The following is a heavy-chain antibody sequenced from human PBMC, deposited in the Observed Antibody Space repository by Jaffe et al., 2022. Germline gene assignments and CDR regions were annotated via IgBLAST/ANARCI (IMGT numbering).Heavy chain of an antibody. Sequence: QVQLQESGPGLVKPSETLSLTCTVSGGSISSYYWSWIRQPPGKGLEWIGYIYYSGSTNYNPSLKSRVTISVDTSKNQFSLKLSSVTAADTAVYYCARVGGGDYDGYFQHWGQGTLVTVSS. D-gene: IGHD4-17*01. CDR1: GGSISSYY. J-gene: IGHJ1*01. CDR2: IYYSGST. CDR3: ARVGGGDYDGYFQH. V-gene: IGHV4-59*01.